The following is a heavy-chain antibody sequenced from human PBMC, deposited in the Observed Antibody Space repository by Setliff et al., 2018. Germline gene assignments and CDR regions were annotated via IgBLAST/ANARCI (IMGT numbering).Heavy chain of an antibody. CDR3: NSRITVLRGVTVL. CDR2: IKSAADGGTV. D-gene: IGHD3-10*01. CDR1: GFSFSNTK. V-gene: IGHV3-15*01. J-gene: IGHJ4*02. Sequence: GGSLRLSCLASGFSFSNTKMSWIRQAPGKGLEWVGRIKSAADGGTVEYAAAVIGRFTISRDDSKNTMFLQMNSLKTEDTALYYCNSRITVLRGVTVLWGQGTLVTVSS.